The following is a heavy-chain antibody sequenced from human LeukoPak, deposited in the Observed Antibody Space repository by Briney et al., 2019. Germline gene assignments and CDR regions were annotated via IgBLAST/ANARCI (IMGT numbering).Heavy chain of an antibody. J-gene: IGHJ4*02. CDR3: ARTYCSGGSCHFDY. D-gene: IGHD2-15*01. Sequence: SETLSLTCTVSGGSLSSSSYFWGWIRQPPGKGLEWIGSIYYSGSTYYNPSLKSRVTISVDTSKNQFSLKLSSVTAADTAVYYCARTYCSGGSCHFDYWGQGTLVTVSS. CDR1: GGSLSSSSYF. V-gene: IGHV4-39*01. CDR2: IYYSGST.